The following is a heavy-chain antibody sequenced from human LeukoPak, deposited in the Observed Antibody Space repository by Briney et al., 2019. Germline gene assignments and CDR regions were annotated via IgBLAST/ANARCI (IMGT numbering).Heavy chain of an antibody. J-gene: IGHJ4*02. CDR1: GGSISGYY. CDR2: IYYSGST. Sequence: SETLSLTCTVSGGSISGYYWGWIRQPPGKGLEWIGSIYYSGSTYYNPSLKSRVTISVDTSKNQFSLKLSSVTAADTAVYYCARLGYCSGGSCGQLDYWGQGTLVTVSS. D-gene: IGHD2-15*01. CDR3: ARLGYCSGGSCGQLDY. V-gene: IGHV4-39*01.